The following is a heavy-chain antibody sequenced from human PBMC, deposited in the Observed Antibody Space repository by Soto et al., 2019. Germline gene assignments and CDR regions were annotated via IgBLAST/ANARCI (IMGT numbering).Heavy chain of an antibody. J-gene: IGHJ5*02. V-gene: IGHV4-30-4*01. CDR1: GGSITSYNHY. CDR2: IDYSGTT. D-gene: IGHD5-12*01. Sequence: SETLSLTCTVSGGSITSYNHYWTWIRQAPGKGLECIGYIDYSGTTNYSPSLQGRVTILVDKSKNQFSLSLTSVTAADTAVYYCARGSRGPRWFDPWGQGALVTVSS. CDR3: ARGSRGPRWFDP.